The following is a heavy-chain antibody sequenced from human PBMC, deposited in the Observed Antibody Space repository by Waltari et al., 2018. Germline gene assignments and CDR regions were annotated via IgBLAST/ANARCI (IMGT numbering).Heavy chain of an antibody. CDR3: ARQDYYGSGSYYNDWFDP. CDR1: GGTFSSYA. J-gene: IGHJ5*02. CDR2: IIPIFGTA. D-gene: IGHD3-10*01. Sequence: QVQLVQSGAEVKKPGSSVKVSCKASGGTFSSYAISWVRQAPGQGLEWMGGIIPIFGTANYAQKFQGRVTITADESTSTAYMELSSLRSEDTAVYYCARQDYYGSGSYYNDWFDPWGQGTLVTVSS. V-gene: IGHV1-69*13.